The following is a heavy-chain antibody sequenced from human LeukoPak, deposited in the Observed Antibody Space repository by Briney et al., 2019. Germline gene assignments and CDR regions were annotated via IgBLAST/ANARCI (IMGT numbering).Heavy chain of an antibody. CDR3: ARESETSRRFYAP. D-gene: IGHD2-2*01. Sequence: GESLKISCTGSGYTFSNYWIGWVGQMPGKGLEWMGIIYPGDSDATYSPSFRGQVTFSVDESRTTVYLEWTSLKASDTAMYFCARESETSRRFYAPWGQGTLVTVSS. J-gene: IGHJ5*02. V-gene: IGHV5-51*01. CDR2: IYPGDSDA. CDR1: GYTFSNYW.